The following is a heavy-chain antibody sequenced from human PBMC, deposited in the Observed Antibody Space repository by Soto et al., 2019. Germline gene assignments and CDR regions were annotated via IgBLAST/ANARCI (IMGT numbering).Heavy chain of an antibody. CDR3: ANSPPPVSSSFWFDP. Sequence: EVHLLASGGGPVQPGGSLRLSCAASGFTFRNYAMNWVRQAPGKGLEWVSTIRGSGDTTYYADSVKGRFTISRDNSKDTLYLELNSLRADDTAIYYCANSPPPVSSSFWFDPWGKGTLVSVSS. V-gene: IGHV3-23*01. J-gene: IGHJ5*02. CDR1: GFTFRNYA. D-gene: IGHD6-6*01. CDR2: IRGSGDTT.